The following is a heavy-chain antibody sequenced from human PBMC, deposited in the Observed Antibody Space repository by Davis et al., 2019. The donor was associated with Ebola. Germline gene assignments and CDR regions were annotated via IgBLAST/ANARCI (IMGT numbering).Heavy chain of an antibody. CDR1: GFTFDDYA. D-gene: IGHD2/OR15-2a*01. V-gene: IGHV3-9*01. CDR2: ITWNSGSI. Sequence: PGGSLRLSCAASGFTFDDYAMHWVRQAPGKGLEWVSGITWNSGSIGYADSVKGRFTISRDNAKNTLYLQMNSLRAEDTAVYYCARDRGHFGMDVWGQGTTVTVSS. CDR3: ARDRGHFGMDV. J-gene: IGHJ6*02.